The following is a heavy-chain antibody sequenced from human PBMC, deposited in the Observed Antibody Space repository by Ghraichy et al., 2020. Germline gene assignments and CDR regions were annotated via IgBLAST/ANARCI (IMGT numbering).Heavy chain of an antibody. Sequence: SETLSLTCTVSGGSISSSSYYWGWIRQPPGKGLEWIGSIYYSGSTYYNPSLKSRVTISVDTSKNQFSLKLSSVTAADTAVYYCARRLRIAAAGTWNYWGQGTLVTVSS. V-gene: IGHV4-39*01. CDR2: IYYSGST. J-gene: IGHJ4*02. CDR3: ARRLRIAAAGTWNY. CDR1: GGSISSSSYY. D-gene: IGHD6-13*01.